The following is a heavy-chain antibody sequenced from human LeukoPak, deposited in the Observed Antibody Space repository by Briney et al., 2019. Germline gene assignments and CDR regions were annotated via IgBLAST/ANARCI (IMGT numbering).Heavy chain of an antibody. CDR1: NGSFSGFH. Sequence: PSETLSLTCAVYNGSFSGFHLSWIRQPPGKGLEWIGEINHGGSTNYNPSLKSRVTISVDTSKNQLSLKLSSVTAADTAVYYCARGVATTNLWGQGTLVAVSS. CDR2: INHGGST. V-gene: IGHV4-34*01. D-gene: IGHD5-12*01. CDR3: ARGVATTNL. J-gene: IGHJ4*02.